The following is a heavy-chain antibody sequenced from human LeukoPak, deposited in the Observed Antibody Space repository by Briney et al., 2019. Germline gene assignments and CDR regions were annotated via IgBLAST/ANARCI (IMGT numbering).Heavy chain of an antibody. V-gene: IGHV3-23*01. CDR1: GFTLSSYA. CDR2: ISGSGGST. CDR3: AKEDYYDSSGSPEYFDY. J-gene: IGHJ4*02. Sequence: PGRSLRPSCAASGFTLSSYAMSWVGQAPGTGLECVSAISGSGGSTYYADSVKGRFTISRDNSKNTLYLQMNSLRAEDTAVYYCAKEDYYDSSGSPEYFDYWGQGTLVTVSS. D-gene: IGHD3-22*01.